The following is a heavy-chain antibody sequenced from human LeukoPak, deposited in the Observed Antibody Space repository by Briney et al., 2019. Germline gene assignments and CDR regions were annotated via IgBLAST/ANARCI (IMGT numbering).Heavy chain of an antibody. D-gene: IGHD2-15*01. CDR2: IIPIFGTA. CDR3: ASGAPGLSYCSGGSCYTAPYYYYGMDV. CDR1: GGTFSSYA. Sequence: SVKVSCKASGGTFSSYAISWVRQAPGQGLEWMGGIIPIFGTANYAQKFQGRVTITADESTSTAYMELSSLRSEDTAVYYCASGAPGLSYCSGGSCYTAPYYYYGMDVWGKGTTVTVSS. J-gene: IGHJ6*04. V-gene: IGHV1-69*13.